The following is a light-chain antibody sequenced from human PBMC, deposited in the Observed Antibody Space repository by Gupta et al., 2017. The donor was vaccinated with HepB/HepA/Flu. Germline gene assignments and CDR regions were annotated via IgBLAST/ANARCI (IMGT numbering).Light chain of an antibody. CDR1: QDIGIA. V-gene: IGKV1-8*01. CDR2: AAS. CDR3: QQDDSSPRT. J-gene: IGKJ1*01. Sequence: ATRMTQSPSSFSASPGDIVTITCRASQDIGIALAWYQQKPGKAPNLLIHAASTLHSGVPSRFSGSGSATEFTLTISLLQSEDFATFYCQQDDSSPRTFGQGTKVEVK.